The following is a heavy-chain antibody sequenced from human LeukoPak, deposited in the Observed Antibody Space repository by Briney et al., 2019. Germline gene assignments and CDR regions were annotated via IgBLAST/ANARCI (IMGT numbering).Heavy chain of an antibody. CDR3: ARDRVSDFWSGYPYYYYMDV. Sequence: KAGGSLRLSCAASGFTFSDYYISWIRQAPGKGLEWVSYISSSGSTIYYADSVKGRFTISRDNAKNSLYLQMNSLRAEDTAVYYCARDRVSDFWSGYPYYYYMDVWGKGTTVTVSS. D-gene: IGHD3-3*01. CDR1: GFTFSDYY. V-gene: IGHV3-11*01. CDR2: ISSSGSTI. J-gene: IGHJ6*03.